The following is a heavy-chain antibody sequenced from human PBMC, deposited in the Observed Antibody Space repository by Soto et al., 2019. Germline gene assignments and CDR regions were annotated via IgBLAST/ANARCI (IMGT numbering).Heavy chain of an antibody. V-gene: IGHV3-73*01. CDR2: IRSKPNNYAT. D-gene: IGHD3-3*01. CDR1: GFTFSGSA. Sequence: GGSLRLSCAASGFTFSGSAMHWVRQASGKGLEWVGRIRSKPNNYATAYGASVKGRFTISRDDSKNTAYLQMNSLNTEDTAVYYCSRQASDFWSGKPPYYMDVWGKGTTVTVSS. J-gene: IGHJ6*03. CDR3: SRQASDFWSGKPPYYMDV.